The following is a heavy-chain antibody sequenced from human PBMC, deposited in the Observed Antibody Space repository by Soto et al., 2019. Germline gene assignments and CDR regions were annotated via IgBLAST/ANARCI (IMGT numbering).Heavy chain of an antibody. CDR1: GFTFSDHY. CDR3: GRAYYYGSGSHPYFDY. CDR2: TRNKANSYTT. V-gene: IGHV3-72*01. D-gene: IGHD3-10*01. J-gene: IGHJ4*02. Sequence: EVQLVESGGGLVQPGGSLRLSCAASGFTFSDHYMDWVRQAPGKGLEWVGRTRNKANSYTTEYAASVKGRFTISRDDSMNSLYLQINSLKTEDTAVYYCGRAYYYGSGSHPYFDYWGQGTLVTVSS.